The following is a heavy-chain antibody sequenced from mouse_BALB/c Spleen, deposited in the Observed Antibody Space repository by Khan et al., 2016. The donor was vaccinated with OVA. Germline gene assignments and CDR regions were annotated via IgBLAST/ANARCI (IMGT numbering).Heavy chain of an antibody. CDR1: GFSLTDYG. V-gene: IGHV2-6-1*01. D-gene: IGHD2-1*01. CDR3: ARQHYYHYYIMDY. J-gene: IGHJ4*01. CDR2: IWSDGST. Sequence: VQLQESGPGLVAPSQSLSITCTISGFSLTDYGVHWVRQPPGKGLEWLVVIWSDGSTTYNSALKSRLSIIKDNSKSQIFLKMNSLQTDDTAMYYCARQHYYHYYIMDYWGQGTSVTVSS.